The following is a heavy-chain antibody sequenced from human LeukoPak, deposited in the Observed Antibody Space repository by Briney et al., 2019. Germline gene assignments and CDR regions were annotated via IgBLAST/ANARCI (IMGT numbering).Heavy chain of an antibody. CDR1: GGSMSSYH. CDR3: ARVGDSGYDYSDY. CDR2: VYYRGST. V-gene: IGHV4-59*01. J-gene: IGHJ4*02. D-gene: IGHD5-12*01. Sequence: SETLSLTCTVSGGSMSSYHWSWIRQAPGKGLEWIGYVYYRGSTKYNPSLKSRVTISVDTSKNQFSLKMSSVTAADTVVYYCARVGDSGYDYSDYWGQGTLVTVSS.